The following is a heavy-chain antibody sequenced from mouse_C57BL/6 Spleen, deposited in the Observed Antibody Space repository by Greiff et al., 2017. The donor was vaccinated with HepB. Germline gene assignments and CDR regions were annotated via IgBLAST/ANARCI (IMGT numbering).Heavy chain of an antibody. V-gene: IGHV1-55*01. CDR3: ARVSSGRFAY. D-gene: IGHD3-2*02. J-gene: IGHJ3*01. Sequence: QVQLQQPGAELVKPGASVKMSCKASGYTFTSYWITWVKQRPGQGLEWIGDIYPGSGSTTYNEKFKSKATLTVETSSSTAYMQLSSLTSEDSAVYYCARVSSGRFAYWGQGTLVTVSA. CDR1: GYTFTSYW. CDR2: IYPGSGST.